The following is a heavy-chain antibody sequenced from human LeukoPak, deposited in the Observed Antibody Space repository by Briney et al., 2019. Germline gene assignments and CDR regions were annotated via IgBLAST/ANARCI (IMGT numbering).Heavy chain of an antibody. Sequence: GGSLRLSCAASGFTFSNAWMSWVRQAPGKGLEWVGRVKSKTDGGTTDYAAPVKGRFTISRDDSKNTLYLQMNSLKTEDTAVYYCACSSTSCQEGWGQGTLVTVSS. J-gene: IGHJ4*02. V-gene: IGHV3-15*01. CDR2: VKSKTDGGTT. CDR1: GFTFSNAW. CDR3: ACSSTSCQEG. D-gene: IGHD2-2*01.